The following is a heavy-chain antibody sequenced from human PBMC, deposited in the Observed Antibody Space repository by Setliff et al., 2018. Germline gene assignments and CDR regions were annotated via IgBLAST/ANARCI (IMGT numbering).Heavy chain of an antibody. D-gene: IGHD2-8*02. J-gene: IGHJ5*02. Sequence: GESLKISCQGSGYTFSAYWIGWVRQMPGKGLEWMGIIYPGDSDTKYGPSFQGQVSISADKSTGTAYLQWSSLKASDTAMYYCARETSSGPRIDPWGQGTQVTVSS. CDR1: GYTFSAYW. V-gene: IGHV5-51*01. CDR2: IYPGDSDT. CDR3: ARETSSGPRIDP.